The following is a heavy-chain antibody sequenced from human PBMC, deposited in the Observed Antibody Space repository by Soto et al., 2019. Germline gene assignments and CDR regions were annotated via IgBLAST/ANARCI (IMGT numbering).Heavy chain of an antibody. J-gene: IGHJ3*02. CDR1: GGSISSGSYY. D-gene: IGHD3-22*01. Sequence: TCTVSGGSISSGSYYWDWIRQPPGKGLEWIGNVYYSGSTNYNPSLESRVTISVDTSKNQFSLKLSSVTAADTAVYYCARQTDSYYTFDAFDIWGQGTMVTVSS. V-gene: IGHV4-39*01. CDR3: ARQTDSYYTFDAFDI. CDR2: VYYSGST.